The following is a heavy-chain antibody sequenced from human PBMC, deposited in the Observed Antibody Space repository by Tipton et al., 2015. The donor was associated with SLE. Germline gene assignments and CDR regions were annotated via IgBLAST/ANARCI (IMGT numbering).Heavy chain of an antibody. CDR2: IYYSGST. CDR3: ATVNCSLGGCILDS. D-gene: IGHD2-15*01. J-gene: IGHJ4*02. Sequence: TLSLTCTVSSDSFGTVGYYWSWIRQHPAKGLEWIGHIYYSGSTYYNPSLGGRVSISQDTSKSQFSLKLTSVTAADTAVYYCATVNCSLGGCILDSWGRGTLVTVSS. CDR1: SDSFGTVGYY. V-gene: IGHV4-31*03.